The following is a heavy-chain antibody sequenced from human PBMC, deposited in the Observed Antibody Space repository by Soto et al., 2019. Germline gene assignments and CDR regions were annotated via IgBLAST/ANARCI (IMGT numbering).Heavy chain of an antibody. Sequence: QVQLVQSGAEVKKPGASVKVSCKASGYTFTSYGISWVRQAPGQGLEWMGWISAYNGNTNYAQKLQGRVTMTTDTSTSTAYMERRSLRSDDTAVYYCARDGDYYDSSGPNWFDPWGQGTLVTVSS. CDR1: GYTFTSYG. CDR2: ISAYNGNT. V-gene: IGHV1-18*01. J-gene: IGHJ5*02. CDR3: ARDGDYYDSSGPNWFDP. D-gene: IGHD3-22*01.